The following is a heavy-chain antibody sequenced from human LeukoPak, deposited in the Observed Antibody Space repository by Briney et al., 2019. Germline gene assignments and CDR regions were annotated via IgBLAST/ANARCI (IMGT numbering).Heavy chain of an antibody. V-gene: IGHV4-59*01. J-gene: IGHJ6*03. CDR2: IYYSGST. CDR3: ARGNELGYCSGGGCYSPYYYMDV. CDR1: GGSISSYY. D-gene: IGHD2-15*01. Sequence: SETLSLTCTVSGGSISSYYWSWIRQPPGKGLEWIGYIYYSGSTNYNPSLKSRVTISVDTSKNQFSLKLSSVTAADTAVYYCARGNELGYCSGGGCYSPYYYMDVWGKGTTVTVSS.